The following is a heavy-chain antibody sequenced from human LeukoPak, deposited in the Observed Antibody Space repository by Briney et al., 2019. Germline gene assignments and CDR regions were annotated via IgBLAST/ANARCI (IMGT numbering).Heavy chain of an antibody. Sequence: SETLSLTCTVSGGSISSYYWSWIRQPAGKGLEWIGRIYTSGSTNYNPSLKSRVTMSVDTSKNQFSLKLSSVTAADTAVYYCARDLITIFGVVAKDAFDIWGQGTMVTVSS. CDR1: GGSISSYY. CDR2: IYTSGST. J-gene: IGHJ3*02. V-gene: IGHV4-4*07. D-gene: IGHD3-3*01. CDR3: ARDLITIFGVVAKDAFDI.